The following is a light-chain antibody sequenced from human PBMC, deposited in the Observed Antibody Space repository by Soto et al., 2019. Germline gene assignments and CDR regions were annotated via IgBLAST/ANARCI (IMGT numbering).Light chain of an antibody. Sequence: DIRMTQSPTSLSASVGDRVTITCRASQDIRNFVAWYQQKPGKAPKLLIYAASTLQSGVPSRFSGSGSGTDFTLTINSLQPEAVATYSCQKYSSVPVFGPGTKVEIK. V-gene: IGKV1-27*01. CDR1: QDIRNF. J-gene: IGKJ3*01. CDR2: AAS. CDR3: QKYSSVPV.